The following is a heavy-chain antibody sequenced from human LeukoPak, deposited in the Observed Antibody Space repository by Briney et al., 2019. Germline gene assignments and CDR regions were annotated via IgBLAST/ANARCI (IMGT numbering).Heavy chain of an antibody. J-gene: IGHJ6*03. Sequence: PSQTLFLTCTVSGGSISDNGSYYWSWIRQPAGKGLEWIGRIYTAGNTNYSPSLKSRVAMSVDTSRNQFSLKLTSVTAAGTAMYFCARLGGYNWNPRHYYFYYMDVWGKGTTVTVSS. D-gene: IGHD1-20*01. CDR1: GGSISDNGSYY. V-gene: IGHV4-61*02. CDR3: ARLGGYNWNPRHYYFYYMDV. CDR2: IYTAGNT.